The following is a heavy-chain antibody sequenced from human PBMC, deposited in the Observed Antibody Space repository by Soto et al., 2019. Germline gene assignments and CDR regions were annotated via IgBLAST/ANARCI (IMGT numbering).Heavy chain of an antibody. CDR2: IYPSDSDA. V-gene: IGHV5-51*01. CDR1: GYNFAGYW. D-gene: IGHD3-3*01. Sequence: GESLKISCKGSGYNFAGYWIAWVRQMPGKGLELMGIIYPSDSDARYRPSFQGQVTISADKSISSAYLQWSSLRASDTAMYYCARGGVSTRTFDYWGQGTPVTVSS. CDR3: ARGGVSTRTFDY. J-gene: IGHJ4*02.